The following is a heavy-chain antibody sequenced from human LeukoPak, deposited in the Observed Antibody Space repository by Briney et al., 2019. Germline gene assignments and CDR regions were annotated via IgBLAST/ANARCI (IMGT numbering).Heavy chain of an antibody. V-gene: IGHV4-59*01. CDR3: ARDLGYSHGMDV. CDR1: GGSISSYY. D-gene: IGHD2-15*01. CDR2: IYYSGST. Sequence: SETLSLTCTVSGGSISSYYWSWIRQPPGKGLEWVGYIYYSGSTNYNPSLKSRVPISVDTPKNQFSLKLRSVTDADTAVYYCARDLGYSHGMDVWGHGTTVTVSS. J-gene: IGHJ6*02.